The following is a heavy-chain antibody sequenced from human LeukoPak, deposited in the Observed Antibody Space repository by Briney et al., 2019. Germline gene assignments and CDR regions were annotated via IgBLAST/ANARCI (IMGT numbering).Heavy chain of an antibody. V-gene: IGHV4-59*01. D-gene: IGHD3-22*01. CDR1: GGSISSYY. Sequence: SETLSLTCTVSGGSISSYYWSWIRQPPGKGLERIGYIYYSGSTNYNPSLKSRVTISVDTSKNQFSLKLSSVTAADTAVYYCARLGDSSGYGYWGQGTRSPSPQ. CDR2: IYYSGST. CDR3: ARLGDSSGYGY. J-gene: IGHJ4*02.